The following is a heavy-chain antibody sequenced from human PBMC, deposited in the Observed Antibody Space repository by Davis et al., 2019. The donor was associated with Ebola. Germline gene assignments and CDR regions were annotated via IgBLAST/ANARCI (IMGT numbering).Heavy chain of an antibody. CDR1: GYTFTSYD. CDR3: ARVRGYCSGGSCYGYYYGMDV. J-gene: IGHJ6*02. CDR2: IIPILGIA. D-gene: IGHD2-15*01. V-gene: IGHV1-69*04. Sequence: SVKVSCKASGYTFTSYDINWVRQATGQGLEWMGRIIPILGIANYAQKFQGRVTITADKSTSTAYMELSSLRSEDTAVYYWARVRGYCSGGSCYGYYYGMDVWGQGTTVTVSS.